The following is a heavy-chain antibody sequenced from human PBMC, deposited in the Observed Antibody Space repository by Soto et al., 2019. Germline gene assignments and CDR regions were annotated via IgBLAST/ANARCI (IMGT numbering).Heavy chain of an antibody. CDR3: AKDIYCSGGSCSEGSAVDS. CDR1: GFTVSSNY. CDR2: ISGSGGST. Sequence: GGSLRLSCAASGFTVSSNYMSWVRQAPGKGLEWVSAISGSGGSTYYADSVKGRFTISRDNSKNTLYLQMNSLSAEDTAVYYCAKDIYCSGGSCSEGSAVDSWGQGTMVTVSS. J-gene: IGHJ3*02. V-gene: IGHV3-23*01. D-gene: IGHD2-15*01.